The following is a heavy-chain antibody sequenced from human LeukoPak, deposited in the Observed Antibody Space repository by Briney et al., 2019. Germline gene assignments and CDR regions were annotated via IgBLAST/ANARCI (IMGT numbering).Heavy chain of an antibody. CDR3: ATYRIVGATFDY. Sequence: SETLSLTCTVSGGSISSYYWSWIRQPPGKGLEWIGYIYYSGSTNYNPSLKSRVTISVDTSKNQFSLKLSSVTAADTAVYYCATYRIVGATFDYWGQGTLVTVSS. V-gene: IGHV4-59*01. CDR2: IYYSGST. J-gene: IGHJ4*02. CDR1: GGSISSYY. D-gene: IGHD1-26*01.